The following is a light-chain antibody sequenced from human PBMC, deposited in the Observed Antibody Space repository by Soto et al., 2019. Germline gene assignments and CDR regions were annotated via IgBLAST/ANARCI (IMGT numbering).Light chain of an antibody. CDR1: QTVRDN. J-gene: IGKJ2*01. V-gene: IGKV3-15*01. Sequence: EIVMTHSPATLSVSPGDRATLSCRASQTVRDNLAWYQQKPGQAPRLLIYGASTRATGIPARFSGSGSGPEFPLTIDSLQSEDFALYFCQQSNNSPYTFGQGTKLEIK. CDR3: QQSNNSPYT. CDR2: GAS.